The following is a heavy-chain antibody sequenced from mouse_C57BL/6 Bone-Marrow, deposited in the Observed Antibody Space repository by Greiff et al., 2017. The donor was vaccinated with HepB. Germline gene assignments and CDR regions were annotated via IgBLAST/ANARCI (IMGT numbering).Heavy chain of an antibody. CDR3: ARDAVVATGGFAY. V-gene: IGHV3-1*01. D-gene: IGHD1-1*01. CDR2: ISYSGST. J-gene: IGHJ3*01. Sequence: EVQLQESGPGMVKPSQSLSLTCTVTGYSITSGYDWHWIRHFPGNKLEWMGYISYSGSTNYNPSLKSRISITHDTSKNHFFLKLNSVTTEDTATYYCARDAVVATGGFAYWGQGTLVTVSA. CDR1: GYSITSGYD.